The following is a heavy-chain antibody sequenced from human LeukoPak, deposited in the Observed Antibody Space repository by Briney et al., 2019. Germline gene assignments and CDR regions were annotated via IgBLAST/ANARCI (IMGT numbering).Heavy chain of an antibody. Sequence: GGSLRLSCVASGFTFSSYAMSWVRQAPGKGLEWVSAISGSGGSTYYADSVKGRFTISRDNAKNSLYLQMNSLRAEDTAVYYCARETIVGVVISFDYWGQGTLVTVSS. CDR2: ISGSGGST. CDR1: GFTFSSYA. V-gene: IGHV3-23*01. CDR3: ARETIVGVVISFDY. J-gene: IGHJ4*02. D-gene: IGHD3-3*01.